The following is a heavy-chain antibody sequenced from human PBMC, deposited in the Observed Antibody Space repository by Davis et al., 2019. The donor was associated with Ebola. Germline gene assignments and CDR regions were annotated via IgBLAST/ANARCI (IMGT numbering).Heavy chain of an antibody. CDR1: GGTFSSYA. J-gene: IGHJ6*04. V-gene: IGHV1-69*13. D-gene: IGHD3-3*01. Sequence: SVTVSCKASGGTFSSYAISWVRQAPGQGLEWMGGIIPIFGTANYAQKFQGRVTITADESTSTAYMELSSLRSEDTAVYYCARGAIFGVVKGHYGMDVWGKGTTVTVSS. CDR3: ARGAIFGVVKGHYGMDV. CDR2: IIPIFGTA.